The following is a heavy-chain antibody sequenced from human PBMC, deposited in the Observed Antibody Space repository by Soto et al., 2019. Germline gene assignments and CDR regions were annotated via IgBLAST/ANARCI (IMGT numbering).Heavy chain of an antibody. D-gene: IGHD3-10*01. Sequence: SETLSLTCTVSGGSISSYYWSWIRQPPGKGLEWIGHIYYSGSPKYNPSLKSRDTISVDTSKNQFSLRLNSVIAADTAVYCCARSYYGSGSYEGFPYYYEYMDVWGKGTTVTVSS. CDR1: GGSISSYY. CDR3: ARSYYGSGSYEGFPYYYEYMDV. V-gene: IGHV4-59*01. J-gene: IGHJ6*03. CDR2: IYYSGSP.